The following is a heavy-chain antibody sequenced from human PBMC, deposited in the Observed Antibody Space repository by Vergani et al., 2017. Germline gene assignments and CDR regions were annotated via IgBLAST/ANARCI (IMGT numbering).Heavy chain of an antibody. V-gene: IGHV1-46*01. D-gene: IGHD3-3*01. CDR1: GYTFTSYY. CDR3: ARDGERITIFGVVRGAFDI. J-gene: IGHJ3*02. CDR2: INPSGGST. Sequence: QVQLVQSGAEVKKPGASVKVSCKASGYTFTSYYMHWVRQAPGQGLEWMGIINPSGGSTSYAQKFQGRVTMTRDTSTSTVYMELSSLRSEDTGVYYCARDGERITIFGVVRGAFDIWGQGTMVTVSS.